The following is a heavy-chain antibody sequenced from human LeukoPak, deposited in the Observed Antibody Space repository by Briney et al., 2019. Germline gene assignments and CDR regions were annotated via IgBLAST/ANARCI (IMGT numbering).Heavy chain of an antibody. CDR2: INHSGGT. V-gene: IGHV4-34*01. CDR1: GGSFSGSY. J-gene: IGHJ4*02. Sequence: PSETLSLTCAVYGGSFSGSYWSWIRHPPGKRLEWIGEINHSGGTNYNPSLKSRVTISVDTSKNQFSLKLSSVTAADTAVYYCVGTRPGPVRFDYWGQGTLVTVSS. CDR3: VGTRPGPVRFDY. D-gene: IGHD1-26*01.